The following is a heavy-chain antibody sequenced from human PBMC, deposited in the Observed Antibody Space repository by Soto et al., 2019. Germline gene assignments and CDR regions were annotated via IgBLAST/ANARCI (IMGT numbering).Heavy chain of an antibody. Sequence: SETLSLTCTVSGGSISSGGYYWSWIRQHPGKGLEWIGYIYYSGSTYYNPSLKSRVTISVDTSKNQFSLKLSSVTAADTAVYYCARDRRQQLAVYFDYWGQGTLVTVSS. CDR2: IYYSGST. CDR3: ARDRRQQLAVYFDY. J-gene: IGHJ4*02. V-gene: IGHV4-31*03. CDR1: GGSISSGGYY. D-gene: IGHD6-13*01.